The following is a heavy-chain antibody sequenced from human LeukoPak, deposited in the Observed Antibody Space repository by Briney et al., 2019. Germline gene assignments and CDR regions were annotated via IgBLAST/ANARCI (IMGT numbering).Heavy chain of an antibody. CDR3: ARNFYYNWNYLDY. D-gene: IGHD1-20*01. Sequence: PSETLSLTCTVSGGSISSYYWGWIRQPPGKGLEWIGYIYYSGSTNYNPSLKSRVTISVDTSKNQFSLKLSSVTAADTAVYYCARNFYYNWNYLDYWGQGTLVTVSS. CDR1: GGSISSYY. V-gene: IGHV4-59*01. CDR2: IYYSGST. J-gene: IGHJ4*02.